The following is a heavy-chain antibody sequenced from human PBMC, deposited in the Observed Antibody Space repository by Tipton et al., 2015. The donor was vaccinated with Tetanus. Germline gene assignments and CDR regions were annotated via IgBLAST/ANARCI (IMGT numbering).Heavy chain of an antibody. V-gene: IGHV3-33*01. CDR3: ARDRQVVVTYSPKGFDY. CDR2: IWYDGSNK. J-gene: IGHJ4*02. D-gene: IGHD3-22*01. Sequence: SLRLSCAASGFTFSSYGMHWVRQAPGKGLEWVAVIWYDGSNKYYADSVKGRSTISRDNSKNTLYLQMNSLRAEDTAVYYCARDRQVVVTYSPKGFDYWGQGTLVTVSS. CDR1: GFTFSSYG.